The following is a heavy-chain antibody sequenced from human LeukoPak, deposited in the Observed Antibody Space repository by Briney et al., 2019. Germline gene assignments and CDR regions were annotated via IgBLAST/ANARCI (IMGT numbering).Heavy chain of an antibody. J-gene: IGHJ3*02. CDR2: IYYSGST. CDR1: GGSISSGGYY. CDR3: ARGAGSSPKRGAFDI. V-gene: IGHV4-31*03. D-gene: IGHD6-13*01. Sequence: PSQTLSLTCTVSGGSISSGGYYWSWIRQHPGKGLEWIGCIYYSGSTYYNPSLKSRVTISVDTSKNQFSLKLSSVTAADTAVYYCARGAGSSPKRGAFDIWGQGTMVTVSS.